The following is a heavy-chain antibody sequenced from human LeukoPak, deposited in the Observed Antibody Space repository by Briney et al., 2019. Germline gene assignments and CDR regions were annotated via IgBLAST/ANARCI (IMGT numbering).Heavy chain of an antibody. V-gene: IGHV4-39*07. J-gene: IGHJ4*02. Sequence: SETLSLTCTVSGGSISSSSYYWGWIRQPPGKGLEWIGSIYYSGSTYYNPSLKSRVTISVDTSKNQFSLKLSSVTAADTAVYYCARSIVVVPAATLYYFDYWGQGTLVTVSS. CDR1: GGSISSSSYY. CDR2: IYYSGST. D-gene: IGHD2-2*01. CDR3: ARSIVVVPAATLYYFDY.